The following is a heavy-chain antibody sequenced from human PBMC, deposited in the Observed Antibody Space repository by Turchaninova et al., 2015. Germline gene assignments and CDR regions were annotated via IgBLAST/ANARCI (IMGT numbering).Heavy chain of an antibody. V-gene: IGHV1-69*01. Sequence: QVQLVQSGAEVKKPGSSVKVSCKASGGTFSSYAISWVRQAPGQGLEWLGGIIPSFGTGNSXQKXXXGVXXXADXSTSTXXMEXXXLRSEDTAXXYCVHDSSGXRAFXXWGKGXMVTVSS. CDR2: IIPSFGTG. CDR1: GGTFSSYA. J-gene: IGHJ3*02. D-gene: IGHD3-22*01. CDR3: VHDSSGXRAFXX.